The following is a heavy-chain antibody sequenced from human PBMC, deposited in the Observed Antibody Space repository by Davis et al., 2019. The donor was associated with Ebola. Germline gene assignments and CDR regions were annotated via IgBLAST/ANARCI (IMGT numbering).Heavy chain of an antibody. D-gene: IGHD3-3*01. CDR3: ARRRDYDFWRNKKENYYMDV. CDR1: GYSFTSHW. CDR2: IYPGDSDT. J-gene: IGHJ6*03. V-gene: IGHV5-51*01. Sequence: GESLKISCKGLGYSFTSHWMGWVRQIPGKGWEWMGIIYPGDSDTRYSPSFQGQVTISADKSISTAYLQWSSLKASDTAMYYCARRRDYDFWRNKKENYYMDVWGKGTTVTVSS.